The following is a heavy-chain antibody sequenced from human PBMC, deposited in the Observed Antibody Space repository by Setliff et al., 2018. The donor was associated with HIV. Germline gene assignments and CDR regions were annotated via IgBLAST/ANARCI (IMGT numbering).Heavy chain of an antibody. D-gene: IGHD2-21*02. Sequence: ASVKVSCKASGYSFTAYGISWVRQAPGQGFEWMGWINIDSGHTNFAQKFQDRVTVTTDTSTNTTYMELRGLRSDDTATYYCARHGVATGTPPYYNFYGMDVWGQGTTVTVSS. J-gene: IGHJ6*02. CDR1: GYSFTAYG. CDR3: ARHGVATGTPPYYNFYGMDV. V-gene: IGHV1-18*01. CDR2: INIDSGHT.